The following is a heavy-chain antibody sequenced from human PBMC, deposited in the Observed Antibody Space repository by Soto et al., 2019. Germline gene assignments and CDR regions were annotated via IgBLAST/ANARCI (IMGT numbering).Heavy chain of an antibody. Sequence: SETLSLTCTVSGGSISSSSYYWGWIRQPPGKGLEWIGSIYYSGSTYYNPSLKSRVTISVDTSKNQFSLKLSSVTAADTAVYYCARVLGGSYLKFDYWGQGTLVTVSS. J-gene: IGHJ4*02. D-gene: IGHD1-26*01. CDR1: GGSISSSSYY. V-gene: IGHV4-39*07. CDR2: IYYSGST. CDR3: ARVLGGSYLKFDY.